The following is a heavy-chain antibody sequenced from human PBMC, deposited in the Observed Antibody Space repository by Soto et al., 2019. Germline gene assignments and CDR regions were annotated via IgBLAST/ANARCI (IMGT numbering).Heavy chain of an antibody. Sequence: EVQLLESGGGLVQPGGSLRLSCAASGFTFSSYAMSWVRQAPGKGLEWVSAISGSGGSTYYADSVKGRFTISRDNSKNTLYLQMNSLRAEETAVYYCAKGREYQLLGGGYYCYYGMDVWGQGTTVTVSS. D-gene: IGHD2-2*01. V-gene: IGHV3-23*01. CDR1: GFTFSSYA. J-gene: IGHJ6*02. CDR3: AKGREYQLLGGGYYCYYGMDV. CDR2: ISGSGGST.